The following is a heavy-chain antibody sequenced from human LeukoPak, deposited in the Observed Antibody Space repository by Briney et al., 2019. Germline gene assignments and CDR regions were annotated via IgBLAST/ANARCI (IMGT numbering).Heavy chain of an antibody. Sequence: GGSLRLSCAASGFTFDDYAIHWVRQAPGKGLEWVSGISWNSGSIGYADSVKGRFTISRDNAKNSLYLQMNSLGAEDMALYYCAKDIADSGYDSGGFDYWGQGTLVTVSS. CDR3: AKDIADSGYDSGGFDY. J-gene: IGHJ4*02. CDR2: ISWNSGSI. V-gene: IGHV3-9*03. CDR1: GFTFDDYA. D-gene: IGHD5-12*01.